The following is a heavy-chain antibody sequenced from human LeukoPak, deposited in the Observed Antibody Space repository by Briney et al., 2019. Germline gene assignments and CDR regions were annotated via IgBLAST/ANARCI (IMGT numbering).Heavy chain of an antibody. CDR2: ISYDGSNK. J-gene: IGHJ4*02. Sequence: GGSLRLSCAASGFTFSSYGMHWVRQAPGKGLEWVAVISYDGSNKYYADSVKGRFTISRDNSKNTLYLQMNSLRAEDTAVYYCTRRAPSHDFDSWGQGTLVTVSS. CDR3: TRRAPSHDFDS. CDR1: GFTFSSYG. V-gene: IGHV3-30*03.